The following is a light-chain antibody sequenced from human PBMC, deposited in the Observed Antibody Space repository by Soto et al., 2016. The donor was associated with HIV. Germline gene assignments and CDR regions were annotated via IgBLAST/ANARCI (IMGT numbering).Light chain of an antibody. CDR3: QAWHSSTDNYV. CDR1: KLGDKY. CDR2: QDS. J-gene: IGLJ1*01. Sequence: SYELTQPPSVSVSPGQTASITCSGDKLGDKYACWYQQKPGQSPVLVIYQDSKRPSGIPERFSGSNSGNTATLTISGTQAMDEADYYCQAWHSSTDNYVFGTGNQVTV. V-gene: IGLV3-1*01.